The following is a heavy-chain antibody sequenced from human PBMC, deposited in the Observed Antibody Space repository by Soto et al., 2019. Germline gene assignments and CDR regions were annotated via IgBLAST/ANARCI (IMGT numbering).Heavy chain of an antibody. CDR3: TMRLEMEY. Sequence: QVQLVQSGAEVKKPGASVKVSCKASGYTFTSYYIHWVRQAPGQGLEWMGRINPSGGCTGYAQKFRGRVTMTRDTSTSTLYIDLRSLRSEDTAVYYCTMRLEMEYWGQGTRVTVSS. V-gene: IGHV1-46*03. CDR1: GYTFTSYY. CDR2: INPSGGCT. J-gene: IGHJ4*02. D-gene: IGHD2-8*01.